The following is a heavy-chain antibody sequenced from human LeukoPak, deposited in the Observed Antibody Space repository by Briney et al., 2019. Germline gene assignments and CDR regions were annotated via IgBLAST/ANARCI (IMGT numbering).Heavy chain of an antibody. V-gene: IGHV4-59*01. Sequence: KPSETLSLTCTVSDVSISTYYCSWIRQPPGKGLEWIGYIYYSGYTNYNPSLKSRVTISVDTSKNQFSLKLSSVTAADTAVYYCARTTMVRGTYYMDVWGKGTTVTISS. CDR3: ARTTMVRGTYYMDV. J-gene: IGHJ6*03. D-gene: IGHD3-10*01. CDR2: IYYSGYT. CDR1: DVSISTYY.